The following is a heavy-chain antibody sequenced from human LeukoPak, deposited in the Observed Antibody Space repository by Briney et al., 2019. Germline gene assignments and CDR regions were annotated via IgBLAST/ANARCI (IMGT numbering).Heavy chain of an antibody. D-gene: IGHD2-21*01. CDR2: INPQGDIT. CDR1: GYTLTKYL. Sequence: ASVKVSCKTSGYTLTKYLIHWVRQAPGQGLEWMGTINPQGDITNYAQRFQGRITLTEDTSTSTVNMELSSLTSEDTAVYYCARPSYCVADNCGYWLDPWGPGTLVTVSS. CDR3: ARPSYCVADNCGYWLDP. J-gene: IGHJ5*02. V-gene: IGHV1-46*01.